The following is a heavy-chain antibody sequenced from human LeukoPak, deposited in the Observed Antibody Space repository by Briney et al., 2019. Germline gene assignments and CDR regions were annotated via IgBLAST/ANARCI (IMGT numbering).Heavy chain of an antibody. V-gene: IGHV3-30-3*01. Sequence: GRSLRLSCAASGFTFSSYAMHWVRQAPGKGLEWVAVISYDGSNKYYADSVKGRFTISRDNSKNTLYLQMNSLRAEDTAVYYCARSRSSGWYSAGLPFDPWGQGTLVTVSS. J-gene: IGHJ5*02. CDR3: ARSRSSGWYSAGLPFDP. CDR2: ISYDGSNK. D-gene: IGHD6-19*01. CDR1: GFTFSSYA.